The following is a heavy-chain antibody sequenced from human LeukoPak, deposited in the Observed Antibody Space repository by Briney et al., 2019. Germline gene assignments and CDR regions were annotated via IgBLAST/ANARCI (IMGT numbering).Heavy chain of an antibody. V-gene: IGHV4-39*07. D-gene: IGHD3-3*01. CDR3: ARGLRFLEWNQIGHYWFDP. CDR2: IYYSGST. Sequence: SETLSLTCTVSGGSISSSSYYWGWIRQPPGKGLQWIGRIYYSGSTYYNPSRKIRVTISVDTSKNQFSLKLSSVTAADTAVYYCARGLRFLEWNQIGHYWFDPWGQGTLVTVSS. CDR1: GGSISSSSYY. J-gene: IGHJ5*02.